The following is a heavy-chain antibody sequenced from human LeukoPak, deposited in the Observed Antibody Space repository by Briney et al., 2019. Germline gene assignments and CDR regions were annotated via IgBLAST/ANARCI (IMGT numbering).Heavy chain of an antibody. J-gene: IGHJ4*02. D-gene: IGHD1-26*01. CDR3: AKDPGELLFNFDY. Sequence: GRSLRLSCAASGFTFSSYGMHWVRQAPGKGLEWVAVISYDGSNKYYADSVKGRFTISRDNSKNTLYLQMNSLRAEDTAVYYCAKDPGELLFNFDYWGQGTLVTVSS. CDR1: GFTFSSYG. CDR2: ISYDGSNK. V-gene: IGHV3-30*18.